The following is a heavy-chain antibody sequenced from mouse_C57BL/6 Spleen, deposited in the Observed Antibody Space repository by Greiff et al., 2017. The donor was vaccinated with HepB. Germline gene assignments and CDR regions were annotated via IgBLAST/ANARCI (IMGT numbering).Heavy chain of an antibody. V-gene: IGHV1-61*01. Sequence: QVQLQQPGAELVRPGSSVKLSCKASGYTFTSYWMDWVKQRPGQGLEWIGNIYPSDSETHYNQKFKDKATLTVDKSSSTAYMQLSSLTSEDSAVYYCARADGYFHFDYWGQGTTLTVSS. D-gene: IGHD2-3*01. CDR1: GYTFTSYW. J-gene: IGHJ2*01. CDR2: IYPSDSET. CDR3: ARADGYFHFDY.